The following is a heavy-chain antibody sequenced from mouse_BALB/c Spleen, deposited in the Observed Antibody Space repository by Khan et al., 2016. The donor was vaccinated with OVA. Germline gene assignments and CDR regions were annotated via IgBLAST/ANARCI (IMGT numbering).Heavy chain of an antibody. J-gene: IGHJ4*01. CDR3: GRQPYYHYNVMDY. Sequence: QVTLKESGPGLVAPSQSLSITCTISGFSLTNYGIHWVRQPPGKGLEWLVVIWSDGSTTYNSALKSRLTISKDNSKSQVFLKMNSLQTDDTAMYFCGRQPYYHYNVMDYWGQGTSGTVSS. CDR1: GFSLTNYG. CDR2: IWSDGST. D-gene: IGHD2-10*01. V-gene: IGHV2-6-1*01.